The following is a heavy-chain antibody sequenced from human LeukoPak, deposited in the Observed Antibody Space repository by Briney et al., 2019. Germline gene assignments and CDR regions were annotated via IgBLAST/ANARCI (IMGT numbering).Heavy chain of an antibody. CDR3: ATDPRFVWLLS. CDR2: FDPEDGET. D-gene: IGHD3-9*01. V-gene: IGHV1-24*01. CDR1: GYIFTDLS. Sequence: EASVKVSCKVSGYIFTDLSIHWVRQAPGKGLEWMGRFDPEDGETIYAQKFQGRVTMTEDTSTDTAYVELSSLRSEDTAVYYCATDPRFVWLLSWGQGNLVTVSS. J-gene: IGHJ5*02.